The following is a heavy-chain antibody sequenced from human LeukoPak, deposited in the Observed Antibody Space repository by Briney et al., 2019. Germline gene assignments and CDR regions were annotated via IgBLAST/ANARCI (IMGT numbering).Heavy chain of an antibody. CDR2: ISTTGGTS. CDR3: AKNGGRGAYCSGGTCYPYYYYYMDV. J-gene: IGHJ6*03. D-gene: IGHD2-15*01. CDR1: GLTFSSYG. V-gene: IGHV3-23*01. Sequence: PGGSLRLSCAASGLTFSSYGMSWVRQAPGRGLEWVSAISTTGGTSYYADSVRGRFTTSRDNSRNTLYLQMNSLRAEDTAIYYCAKNGGRGAYCSGGTCYPYYYYYMDVWGKGTTVTISS.